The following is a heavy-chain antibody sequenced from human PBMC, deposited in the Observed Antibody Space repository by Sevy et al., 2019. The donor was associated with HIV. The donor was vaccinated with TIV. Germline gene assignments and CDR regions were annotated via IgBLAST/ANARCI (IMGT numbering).Heavy chain of an antibody. CDR2: INPNSGDT. D-gene: IGHD5-18*01. V-gene: IGHV1-2*02. Sequence: ASVKVSCKASGYTFSDHFIHWVRQAPGQGLEWMGWINPNSGDTKYAQNFHGRVTLTRDTSIGSGYMELTSLRSDDTAVYYCATHGGYRYGSPLDYWGQGTLVTVSS. CDR3: ATHGGYRYGSPLDY. CDR1: GYTFSDHF. J-gene: IGHJ4*02.